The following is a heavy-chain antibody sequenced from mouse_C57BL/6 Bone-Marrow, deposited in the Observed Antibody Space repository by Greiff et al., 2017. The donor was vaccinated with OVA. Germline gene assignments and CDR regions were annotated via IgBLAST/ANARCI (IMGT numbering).Heavy chain of an antibody. V-gene: IGHV5-4*01. Sequence: DVMLVESGGGLVKPGGSLKLSCAASGFTFSSYAMSWVRQTPEKRLEWVATISDGGSYTYYPDNVKGRFTSSRDNAKNNLYLQMSHLKSEDTSMYYCARDGQFAYWGQGTLVTVSA. CDR1: GFTFSSYA. D-gene: IGHD3-3*01. CDR3: ARDGQFAY. CDR2: ISDGGSYT. J-gene: IGHJ3*01.